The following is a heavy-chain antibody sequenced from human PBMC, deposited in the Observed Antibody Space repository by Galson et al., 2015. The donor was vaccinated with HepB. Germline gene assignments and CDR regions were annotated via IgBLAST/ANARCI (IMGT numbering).Heavy chain of an antibody. CDR1: GFSLSTSGMC. D-gene: IGHD6-13*01. CDR3: ARIRVAAAADDAFDI. V-gene: IGHV2-70*11. Sequence: PALVKPTQTLTLTCTFSGFSLSTSGMCVSWIRQPPGKALEWLARIDWDDDKYYSTSLKTRLTISKDTSKNQVVLTMTNMDPVDTATYYCARIRVAAAADDAFDIWGQGTMVTVSS. CDR2: IDWDDDK. J-gene: IGHJ3*02.